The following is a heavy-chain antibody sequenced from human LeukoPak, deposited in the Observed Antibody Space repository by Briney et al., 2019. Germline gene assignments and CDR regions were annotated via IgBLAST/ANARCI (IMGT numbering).Heavy chain of an antibody. CDR2: IRSEAYGGTT. D-gene: IGHD5-18*01. Sequence: SGGSLRLFCTTSGFTFGDHAMCWVRQAPGKGLEWVGFIRSEAYGGTTEYAASVKGRFTISRDDSRGIAYLQMNSLKTEDTALYYCARGPIHLWLYYGMDLWGQGTTVTVSS. CDR3: ARGPIHLWLYYGMDL. J-gene: IGHJ6*02. V-gene: IGHV3-49*04. CDR1: GFTFGDHA.